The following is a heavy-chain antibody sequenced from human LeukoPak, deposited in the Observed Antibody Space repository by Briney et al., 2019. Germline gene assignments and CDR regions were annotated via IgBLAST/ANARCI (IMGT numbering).Heavy chain of an antibody. V-gene: IGHV1-2*02. Sequence: ASVKVSCKASGYTFTGYYMHWVRQAPGQGLEWMGWINPNSGGTNYAQKFQGRVTMTRDTSISTAYMELSRLRSDDTAVYYCARVRTSGRGYSGYWEGFDCWGQGTLVTVSS. D-gene: IGHD5-12*01. CDR2: INPNSGGT. CDR1: GYTFTGYY. J-gene: IGHJ4*02. CDR3: ARVRTSGRGYSGYWEGFDC.